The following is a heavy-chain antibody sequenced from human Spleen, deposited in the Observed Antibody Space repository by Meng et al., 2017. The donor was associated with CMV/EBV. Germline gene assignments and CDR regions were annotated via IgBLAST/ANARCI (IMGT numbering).Heavy chain of an antibody. CDR3: ATDGPGGGSYCLY. CDR2: IIPTGETA. CDR1: GGTFSTYA. J-gene: IGHJ4*02. V-gene: IGHV1-69*01. Sequence: CKASGGTFSTYAINWVRQAPGQGLEWMGAIIPTGETAIYTQKFRGRVTITADESTTTAHMEISGLTSEDTAVYYCATDGPGGGSYCLYWGQGTLVTVSS. D-gene: IGHD3-10*01.